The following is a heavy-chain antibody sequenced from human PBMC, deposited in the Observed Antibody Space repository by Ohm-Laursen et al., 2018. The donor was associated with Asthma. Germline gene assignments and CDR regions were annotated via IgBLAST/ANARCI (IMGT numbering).Heavy chain of an antibody. CDR2: IRGSGDTT. CDR3: AKDSSEVVAADEY. Sequence: SLRLSCAASGFIISNYAMSWVRQAPGKGLEWVSAIRGSGDTTYYTDFVKGRFTISRDNPRNTLYLQMNSLRAEDTAVYYCAKDSSEVVAADEYWGQGTLVTVSS. D-gene: IGHD2-15*01. V-gene: IGHV3-23*01. CDR1: GFIISNYA. J-gene: IGHJ4*02.